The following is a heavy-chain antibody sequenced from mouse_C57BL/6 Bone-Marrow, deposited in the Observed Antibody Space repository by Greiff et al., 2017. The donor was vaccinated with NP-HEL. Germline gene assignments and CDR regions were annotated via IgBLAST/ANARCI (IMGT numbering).Heavy chain of an antibody. D-gene: IGHD1-1*01. CDR1: GFSFTSYG. CDR3: ARHLVATRDYAMDY. Sequence: VKLMESGPGLVAPSQSLSISCTVSGFSFTSYGVHWVRQPPGKGLEWLVVIWSDGSTTYNSALKSRLSISKDNSKSQVFLKMNSLQTDDTAMYYCARHLVATRDYAMDYWGQGTSVTVSS. V-gene: IGHV2-6-1*01. J-gene: IGHJ4*01. CDR2: IWSDGST.